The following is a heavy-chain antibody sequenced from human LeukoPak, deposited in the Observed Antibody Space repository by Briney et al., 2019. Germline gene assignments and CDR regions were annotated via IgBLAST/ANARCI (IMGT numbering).Heavy chain of an antibody. CDR2: IIPIFGTA. D-gene: IGHD5-18*01. V-gene: IGHV1-69*13. Sequence: ASVKVSCKASGGTFSSYAISWVRQAPGQGLEWMGGIIPIFGTANYAQKFQGRVTITADESTSTAYMELSSLRSEDTAVYYCAKWKIQLDNWFDPWGQGTLVTVSS. CDR3: AKWKIQLDNWFDP. CDR1: GGTFSSYA. J-gene: IGHJ5*02.